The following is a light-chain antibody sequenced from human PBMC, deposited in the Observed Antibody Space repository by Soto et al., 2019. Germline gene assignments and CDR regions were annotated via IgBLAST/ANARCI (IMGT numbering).Light chain of an antibody. V-gene: IGKV1-5*03. CDR3: QQYNSFSRT. CDR2: KAS. CDR1: QSISTW. Sequence: DIQMTHSPFTLSSSLGDIVTITCRASQSISTWLAWYQQKPGKAPKLLIYKASSLDSGVPSRFSGSGSGTEFTLTISSLQPDDFATYYCQQYNSFSRTFGQGTKV. J-gene: IGKJ2*01.